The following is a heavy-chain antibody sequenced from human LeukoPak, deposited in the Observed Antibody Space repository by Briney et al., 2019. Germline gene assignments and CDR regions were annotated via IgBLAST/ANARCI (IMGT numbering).Heavy chain of an antibody. V-gene: IGHV4-30-2*01. Sequence: SETLSLTCTVSGGSISSGGYYWSWIRQPPGKGLEWIGYIYHSGSTYYNPSLKSRVTISVDRSKNQFSLKLSSVTAADTAVYYCARDPIAAAGRSFDYWGQGTLVTVSS. J-gene: IGHJ4*02. D-gene: IGHD6-13*01. CDR2: IYHSGST. CDR3: ARDPIAAAGRSFDY. CDR1: GGSISSGGYY.